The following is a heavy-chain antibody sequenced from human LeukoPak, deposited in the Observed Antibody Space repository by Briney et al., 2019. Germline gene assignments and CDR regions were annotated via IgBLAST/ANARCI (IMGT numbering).Heavy chain of an antibody. D-gene: IGHD3-10*01. Sequence: AETLSLTCTVSGGSISTDYWTWIRQPPGKGLEWIRYIDYSGNTNYNPSLTSRVTISEDTSKHQFSLRLSSVTAADTAVYYCARRHYGSGTYTFDYWGQGMLVTVSS. V-gene: IGHV4-59*08. J-gene: IGHJ4*02. CDR2: IDYSGNT. CDR3: ARRHYGSGTYTFDY. CDR1: GGSISTDY.